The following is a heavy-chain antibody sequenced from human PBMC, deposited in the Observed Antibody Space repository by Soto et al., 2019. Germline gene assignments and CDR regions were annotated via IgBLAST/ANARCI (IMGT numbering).Heavy chain of an antibody. J-gene: IGHJ4*02. CDR2: IGASGDIT. V-gene: IGHV3-23*01. CDR1: GFSFTNFA. Sequence: GGSLRLSCAASGFSFTNFAMSWVRQAPGKGLEWVAGIGASGDITWYADSVKGRLSISRDNSKNTLYLQLNSLRFEDTAVYYCAKDDFTDRGDDYFDHWGPGTLVTVSS. CDR3: AKDDFTDRGDDYFDH. D-gene: IGHD2-21*02.